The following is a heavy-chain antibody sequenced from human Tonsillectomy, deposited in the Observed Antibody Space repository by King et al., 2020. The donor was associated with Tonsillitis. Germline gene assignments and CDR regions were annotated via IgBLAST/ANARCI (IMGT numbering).Heavy chain of an antibody. CDR2: IYYTGST. CDR3: ARGTGWELLGNFDY. Sequence: VQLQESGPGLVKPSETLSLTCTVSGGPISAYYWSWIRQPPGKGLEWIGYIYYTGSTNYNPSLNSRVTISLDTSQNQFSLKLSSVTAEDTAFYYCARGTGWELLGNFDYWGQGTLVTVSS. CDR1: GGPISAYY. V-gene: IGHV4-59*01. D-gene: IGHD1-26*01. J-gene: IGHJ4*02.